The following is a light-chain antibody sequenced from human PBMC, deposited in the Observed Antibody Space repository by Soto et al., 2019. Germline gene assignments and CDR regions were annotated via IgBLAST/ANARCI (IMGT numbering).Light chain of an antibody. J-gene: IGKJ1*01. CDR1: QSVSSY. CDR3: QQYGSSPGT. Sequence: EIVMTQSPSTLSLSPGERATLSCRASQSVSSYLAWYQQKPGQSPRLLIYGASTRATGIPARFSGSGSGTDFTLTISRLEPEDFAVYHCQQYGSSPGTFGQGTKVDIK. V-gene: IGKV3-20*01. CDR2: GAS.